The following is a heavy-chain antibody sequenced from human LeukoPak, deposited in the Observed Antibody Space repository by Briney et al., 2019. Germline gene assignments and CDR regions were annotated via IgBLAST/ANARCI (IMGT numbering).Heavy chain of an antibody. CDR3: ARDFGLPYWYFDL. CDR2: IYYSGST. V-gene: IGHV4-59*12. D-gene: IGHD3/OR15-3a*01. J-gene: IGHJ2*01. CDR1: GGSISPYY. Sequence: SETLSLTCTVSGGSISPYYWSWIRQPPGKGLEWIGYIYYSGSTNYNPSLKSRVTVSVDTSKNQFSLKLSSVTAADTAVYYCARDFGLPYWYFDLWGRGTLVTVSS.